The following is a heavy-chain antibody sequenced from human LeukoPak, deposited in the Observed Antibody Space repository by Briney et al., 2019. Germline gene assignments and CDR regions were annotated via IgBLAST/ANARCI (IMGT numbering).Heavy chain of an antibody. CDR3: ARLGVVIDDAFDI. CDR1: GGSISSSSYY. V-gene: IGHV4-39*01. Sequence: SETLSLTCTVSGGSISSSSYYWGWIRQPPGKGLEWIGSIYYSGSTYYNPSLKSRVTRSVDTSKNQFSLKLSSVTAADTAVYYCARLGVVIDDAFDIWGQGTMVTVSS. J-gene: IGHJ3*02. CDR2: IYYSGST. D-gene: IGHD3-3*01.